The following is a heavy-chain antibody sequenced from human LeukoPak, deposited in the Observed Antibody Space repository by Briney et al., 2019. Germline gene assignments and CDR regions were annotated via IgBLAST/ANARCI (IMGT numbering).Heavy chain of an antibody. CDR2: ISYDGSNK. CDR1: GFTFSSYG. D-gene: IGHD6-13*01. Sequence: GGSLRLSCAASGFTFSSYGMHWVRQAPGKGLEWVAVISYDGSNKYYADSVKGRFTISRDNSKNTLYLQMNSLRAEDTAVYYCAKGGGGNSSWYMDYHGMDVWGKGTTVTVSS. CDR3: AKGGGGNSSWYMDYHGMDV. V-gene: IGHV3-30*18. J-gene: IGHJ6*04.